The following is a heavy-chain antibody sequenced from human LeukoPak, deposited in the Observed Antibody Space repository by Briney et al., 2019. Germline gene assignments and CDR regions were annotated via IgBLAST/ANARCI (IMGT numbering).Heavy chain of an antibody. D-gene: IGHD3-10*01. CDR1: GGSVSSGSFY. V-gene: IGHV4-61*01. Sequence: SETLSLTCSVSGGSVSSGSFYWSWIRQPPGKGLEWIGYIYYSGSTNYNPSLKSRVTISVDTSKNQFSLKLSSVTAADTAVYFCARRSSEGYYYYYMDVWGNGTTVAVSS. CDR3: ARRSSEGYYYYYMDV. J-gene: IGHJ6*03. CDR2: IYYSGST.